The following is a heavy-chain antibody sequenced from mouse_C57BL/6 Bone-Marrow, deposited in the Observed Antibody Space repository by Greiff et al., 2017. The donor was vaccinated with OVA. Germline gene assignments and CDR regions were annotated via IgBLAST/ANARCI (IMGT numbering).Heavy chain of an antibody. CDR1: GFTFSSYT. J-gene: IGHJ2*01. CDR2: ISGGGGNT. CDR3: ARHEAPYYYGSSYGY. Sequence: EVKLMESGGGLVKPGGSLKLSCAASGFTFSSYTMSWVRQTPEKRLEWVATISGGGGNTYYPDSVKGRFTISRDNAKNTLYLQMSSLRSEDTALYYCARHEAPYYYGSSYGYWGQGTTLTVSS. V-gene: IGHV5-9*01. D-gene: IGHD1-1*01.